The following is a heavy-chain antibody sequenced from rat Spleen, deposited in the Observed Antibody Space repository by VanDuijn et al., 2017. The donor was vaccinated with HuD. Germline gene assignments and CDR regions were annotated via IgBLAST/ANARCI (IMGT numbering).Heavy chain of an antibody. Sequence: EVQLVESDGDLVQPGRSLKLSCAVSGFTFSDYTMAWVRQAPKKGLEWVAAIIYDGSNTYYRDSVKGRFTVSRDNAKSTLYLQMDSLRSEDTATYYCARHREPGYNYYVMDAWGQGASVTVSS. CDR3: ARHREPGYNYYVMDA. CDR2: IIYDGSNT. V-gene: IGHV5-17*01. CDR1: GFTFSDYT. D-gene: IGHD1-4*01. J-gene: IGHJ4*01.